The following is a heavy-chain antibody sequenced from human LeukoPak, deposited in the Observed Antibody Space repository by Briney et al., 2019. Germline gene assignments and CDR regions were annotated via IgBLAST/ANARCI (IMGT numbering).Heavy chain of an antibody. V-gene: IGHV1-69*13. D-gene: IGHD2-2*01. Sequence: SVKVFCKASGGTFSSYAISWVRQAPGQGLEWMGGIIPIFGTANYAQKFQGRVTITADESTSTAYMELSSLRSEDTAVYYCARDQGYCSSTSCYGTVDAFDIWGQGTMVTVSS. J-gene: IGHJ3*02. CDR2: IIPIFGTA. CDR1: GGTFSSYA. CDR3: ARDQGYCSSTSCYGTVDAFDI.